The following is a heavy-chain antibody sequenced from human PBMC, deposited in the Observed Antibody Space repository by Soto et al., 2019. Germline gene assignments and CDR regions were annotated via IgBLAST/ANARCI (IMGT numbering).Heavy chain of an antibody. D-gene: IGHD5-12*01. J-gene: IGHJ4*02. Sequence: GASVKVSCKASGYTFTCYYIHWVRQAPGQGLEWMGWINPNNGDTNYAQKFQGRVSMTRDTSTSTAYMELSSLRFDDTAVYYCARHSGYDYVFDYWGQGTLVTVSS. CDR3: ARHSGYDYVFDY. V-gene: IGHV1-2*02. CDR1: GYTFTCYY. CDR2: INPNNGDT.